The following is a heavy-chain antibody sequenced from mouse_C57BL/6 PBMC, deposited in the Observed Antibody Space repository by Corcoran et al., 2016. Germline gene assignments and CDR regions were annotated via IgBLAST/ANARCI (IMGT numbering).Heavy chain of an antibody. D-gene: IGHD2-4*01. CDR2: INPYNGGT. CDR3: ARDDYDYDGGFAY. CDR1: GYTFTDYY. Sequence: EVQLQQSGPVLVKPGASVKMSCKASGYTFTDYYLNWVKQSHGKSLEWIGVINPYNGGTSYNQKFKGKATLTVDKSSSTAYMELNSLTSEDSAVYYCARDDYDYDGGFAYWGQGTLVTVSA. J-gene: IGHJ3*01. V-gene: IGHV1-19*01.